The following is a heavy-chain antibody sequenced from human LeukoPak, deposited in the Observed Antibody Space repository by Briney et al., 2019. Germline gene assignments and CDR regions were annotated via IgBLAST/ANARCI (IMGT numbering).Heavy chain of an antibody. CDR2: ISGSGGST. D-gene: IGHD4-17*01. CDR1: GFTFSSNA. Sequence: GGSLRLSCAASGFTFSSNAMSWVRQAPGKGLEWVSAISGSGGSTYYADSVKGRFTISRDNSKSTLNLQMNSLRVEDTAVYYCATPRGTVTTGAVYWGQGTLVTVSS. V-gene: IGHV3-23*01. J-gene: IGHJ4*02. CDR3: ATPRGTVTTGAVY.